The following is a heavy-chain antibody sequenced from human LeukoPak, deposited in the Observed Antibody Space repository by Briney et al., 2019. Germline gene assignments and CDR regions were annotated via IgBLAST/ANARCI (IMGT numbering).Heavy chain of an antibody. CDR1: GVTFSSYS. CDR2: ISSSSSTI. Sequence: GGALRLPCAASGVTFSSYSMNWVRQAPGKGLEWISYISSSSSTIYYADSVKGRFTISRDNSKNTLYLQMNSLRAEDTAVYYCASPAAHDYATPPDYWGQGTLVTVSS. V-gene: IGHV3-48*01. J-gene: IGHJ4*02. CDR3: ASPAAHDYATPPDY. D-gene: IGHD4-17*01.